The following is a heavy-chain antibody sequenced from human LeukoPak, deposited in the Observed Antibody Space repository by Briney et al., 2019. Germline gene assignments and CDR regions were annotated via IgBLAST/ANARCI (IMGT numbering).Heavy chain of an antibody. CDR1: GYTFTSYG. Sequence: ASVKVSCKASGYTFTSYGISWVRQAPGQGLEWMGWISAYNGNTNYAQKLQGRVTMTTDTSTSTAYMELRSLRSDDTAVYYCARDQVGEEDSSWYLEWLYYYDSSGYSDYWGQGTLVTVSS. CDR2: ISAYNGNT. J-gene: IGHJ4*02. CDR3: ARDQVGEEDSSWYLEWLYYYDSSGYSDY. V-gene: IGHV1-18*01. D-gene: IGHD3-22*01.